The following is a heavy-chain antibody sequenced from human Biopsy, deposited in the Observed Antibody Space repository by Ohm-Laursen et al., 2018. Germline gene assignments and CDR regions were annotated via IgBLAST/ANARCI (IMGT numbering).Heavy chain of an antibody. CDR2: FAPENGKT. Sequence: GSSVKVSCKVSGYTLTALSMHWVRQAPGRGLEWMGGFAPENGKTIYAQKFQGRITMTEDTSTDTAYMEMWRLRSDDTAVYYCAANINVWNVNYWGQGTQVIVSS. CDR3: AANINVWNVNY. D-gene: IGHD1-1*01. CDR1: GYTLTALS. V-gene: IGHV1-24*01. J-gene: IGHJ4*02.